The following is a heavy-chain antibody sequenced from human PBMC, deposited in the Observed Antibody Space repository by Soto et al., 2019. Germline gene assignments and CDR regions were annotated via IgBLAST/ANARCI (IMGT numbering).Heavy chain of an antibody. CDR3: AKSTRGYSYGYFQSNYYGMDV. V-gene: IGHV3-30*18. CDR2: ISYDGSNK. D-gene: IGHD5-18*01. CDR1: GFTFSSYG. Sequence: SGGSLRLSCAASGFTFSSYGIHWVRQAPGKGLEWVAVISYDGSNKYYADSVKGRFTISRDNSKNTRYLQMHSLRAEDTAVYYCAKSTRGYSYGYFQSNYYGMDVWGQGTTVTVSS. J-gene: IGHJ6*02.